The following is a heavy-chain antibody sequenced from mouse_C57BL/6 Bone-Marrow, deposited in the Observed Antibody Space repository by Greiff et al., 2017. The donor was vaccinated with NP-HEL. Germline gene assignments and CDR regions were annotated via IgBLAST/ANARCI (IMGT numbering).Heavy chain of an antibody. D-gene: IGHD2-2*01. CDR1: GYAFSSSW. J-gene: IGHJ3*01. CDR2: IYPGDGDT. CDR3: ARLCYYGYDRAWFAY. Sequence: QVQLKESGPELVKPGASVKISCKASGYAFSSSWMNWVKQRPGKGLEWIGRIYPGDGDTNYNGKVKGKATLTAVKSSSTAYMQLSILTSEDSAVYFCARLCYYGYDRAWFAYWGQGTLVTVSA. V-gene: IGHV1-82*01.